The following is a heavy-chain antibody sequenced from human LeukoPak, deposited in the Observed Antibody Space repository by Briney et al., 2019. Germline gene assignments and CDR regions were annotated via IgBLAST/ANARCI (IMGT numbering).Heavy chain of an antibody. V-gene: IGHV4-59*08. CDR2: IHYTGST. J-gene: IGHJ4*02. CDR1: GGSITGYY. D-gene: IGHD5-18*01. Sequence: SETLSLTCTVSGGSITGYYWSWIRQPPGKGLEWIGYIHYTGSTIHNPSLKSRVTISVDTSKNQFSLKLSSVTAADTAVYYCARYGYSHGLDYWSQGTLVTVS. CDR3: ARYGYSHGLDY.